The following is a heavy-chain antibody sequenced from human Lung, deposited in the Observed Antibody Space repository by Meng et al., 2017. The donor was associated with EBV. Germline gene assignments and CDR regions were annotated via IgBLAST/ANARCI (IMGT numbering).Heavy chain of an antibody. J-gene: IGHJ2*01. CDR2: TYYRSKWYN. CDR3: ARGATSVFDL. CDR1: GDSVSRSSAA. Sequence: VQLQPAGPRLGKPVQTPSRPCVISGDSVSRSSAAWTWIRQSPSGGLEWLGRTYYRSKWYNDYAVFVKSRITINPDTSKNQFSLQLNSVTPEDTAVYYCARGATSVFDLWGRGTLVTVSS. V-gene: IGHV6-1*01.